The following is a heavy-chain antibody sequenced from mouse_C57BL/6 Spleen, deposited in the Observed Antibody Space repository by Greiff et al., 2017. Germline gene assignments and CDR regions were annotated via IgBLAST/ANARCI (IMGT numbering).Heavy chain of an antibody. CDR1: GYTFTDYY. J-gene: IGHJ3*01. Sequence: EVQLQQSGPELVKPGASVKISCKASGYTFTDYYMNWVKQSHGKSLEWIGDINPNNGGTSYNQKFKGKATLTVDKSSSTAYMERRSLTSEDSAVYYCANYYGSRFAYWGQGTLVTVSA. V-gene: IGHV1-26*01. CDR3: ANYYGSRFAY. D-gene: IGHD1-1*01. CDR2: INPNNGGT.